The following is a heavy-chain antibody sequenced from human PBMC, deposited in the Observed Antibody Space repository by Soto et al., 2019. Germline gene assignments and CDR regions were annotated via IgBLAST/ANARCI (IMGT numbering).Heavy chain of an antibody. Sequence: GGSLRLSCAASGFTFSSYSMNWVRQAPGKGLEWVSSISSSSSYIYYADSVKGRFTISRDNAKNSLYLQMNSLRAEDTAVYYCARVDVEYSSGWYDAFDIWGQGTMVTVSS. D-gene: IGHD6-19*01. J-gene: IGHJ3*02. CDR3: ARVDVEYSSGWYDAFDI. CDR1: GFTFSSYS. CDR2: ISSSSSYI. V-gene: IGHV3-21*01.